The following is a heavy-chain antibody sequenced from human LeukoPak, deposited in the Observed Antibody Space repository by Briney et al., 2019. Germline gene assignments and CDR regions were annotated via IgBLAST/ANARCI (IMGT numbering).Heavy chain of an antibody. CDR3: AREVYEHVISLDY. CDR1: GFTFSSYW. CDR2: IKQDGSEK. J-gene: IGHJ4*02. Sequence: GGSLRLSCAASGFTFSSYWMSWVRRAPGKGLEWVANIKQDGSEKYYVDSVKGRFTISRDNAKNSLYLQMNSLRAEDTAVYYCAREVYEHVISLDYWGQGTLVTVSS. D-gene: IGHD2-8*01. V-gene: IGHV3-7*01.